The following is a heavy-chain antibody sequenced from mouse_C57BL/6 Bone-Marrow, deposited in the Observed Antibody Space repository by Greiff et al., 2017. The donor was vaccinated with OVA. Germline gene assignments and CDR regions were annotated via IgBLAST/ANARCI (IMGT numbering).Heavy chain of an antibody. CDR1: GFTFSDYG. J-gene: IGHJ3*01. Sequence: EVQVVESGGGLVKPGGSLKLSCAASGFTFSDYGMHWVRQAPEKGLEWVAYISSGSSTIYYADTVKGRFTISRDNAKNTLFLQMTSLRSEDTAIYYCARDRQLRLPAWFAYWGQGTLVTVSA. CDR3: ARDRQLRLPAWFAY. V-gene: IGHV5-17*01. CDR2: ISSGSSTI. D-gene: IGHD3-2*02.